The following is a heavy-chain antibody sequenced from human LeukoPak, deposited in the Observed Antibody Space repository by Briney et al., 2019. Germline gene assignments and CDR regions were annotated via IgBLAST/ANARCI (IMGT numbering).Heavy chain of an antibody. CDR3: ARDKIAVAGGFDY. V-gene: IGHV1-69*13. CDR1: GGTFSSYA. J-gene: IGHJ4*02. Sequence: PMASVKVSCKASGGTFSSYAISWVRQAPGQGLEWMGGIIPIFGTANYAQKFQGRVTITADESTSTAYMELSSLRSEDTAVYYCARDKIAVAGGFDYWGQGTLVTVSS. D-gene: IGHD6-19*01. CDR2: IIPIFGTA.